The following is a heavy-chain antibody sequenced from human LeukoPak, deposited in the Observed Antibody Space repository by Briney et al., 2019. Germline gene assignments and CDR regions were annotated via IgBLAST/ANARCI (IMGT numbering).Heavy chain of an antibody. CDR1: GYSINSGYF. CDR2: IFHTGDV. J-gene: IGHJ4*02. Sequence: PSETLSLTCTVSGYSINSGYFWAWVRQPPGKGPEWIGSIFHTGDVYYNPSLRSRVTLSIDTSRNQVSLKVTSVTAADTALYYCARVVASTSIDSWGQGILVTVSS. D-gene: IGHD2-15*01. CDR3: ARVVASTSIDS. V-gene: IGHV4-38-2*02.